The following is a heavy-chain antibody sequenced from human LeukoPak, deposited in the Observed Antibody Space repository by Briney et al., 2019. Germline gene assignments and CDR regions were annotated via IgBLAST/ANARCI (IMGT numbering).Heavy chain of an antibody. CDR2: ISGSGGST. CDR3: AKDLRPYCSSTSCSEYFQH. J-gene: IGHJ1*01. D-gene: IGHD2-2*01. Sequence: PGGSLRLSCAASGFTFSSYAMSWVRQAPGKGLEWVSAISGSGGSTYYADSVKGRFTISRDNSKNTLYLQMNSLRAEDTAVYYCAKDLRPYCSSTSCSEYFQHWGQGTLVTVSS. CDR1: GFTFSSYA. V-gene: IGHV3-23*01.